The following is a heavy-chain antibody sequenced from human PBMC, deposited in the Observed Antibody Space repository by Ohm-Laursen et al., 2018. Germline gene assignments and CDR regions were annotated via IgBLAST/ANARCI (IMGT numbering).Heavy chain of an antibody. CDR1: GFTFSNYS. V-gene: IGHV3-21*01. Sequence: SLRLSCAASGFTFSNYSMNWVRQAPGKGLEWVSSISSSSSYIYYADSVKGRFTISRDNAKNSLYLQMNSLGAEDTAVYYCARAHHTYGFYAFDYWGQGTLVTVSS. D-gene: IGHD5-18*01. J-gene: IGHJ4*02. CDR3: ARAHHTYGFYAFDY. CDR2: ISSSSSYI.